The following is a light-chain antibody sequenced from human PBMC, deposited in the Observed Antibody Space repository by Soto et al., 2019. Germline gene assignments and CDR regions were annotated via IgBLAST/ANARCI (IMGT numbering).Light chain of an antibody. CDR1: QGIRSY. Sequence: DIQMTQSPSSLSASVGDRVTITCRASQGIRSYLAWYQQKPGKVPKLLIYAASTLQSGVPSRFSGSGSGTDFTLTISSLQPEDVATYYCQKYNNAAHTFGGGTKVEI. CDR3: QKYNNAAHT. V-gene: IGKV1-27*01. CDR2: AAS. J-gene: IGKJ4*01.